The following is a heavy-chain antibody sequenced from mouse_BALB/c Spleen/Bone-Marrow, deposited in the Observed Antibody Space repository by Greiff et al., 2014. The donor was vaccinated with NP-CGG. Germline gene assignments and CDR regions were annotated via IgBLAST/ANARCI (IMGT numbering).Heavy chain of an antibody. CDR3: ASATTATYYAMDY. J-gene: IGHJ4*01. D-gene: IGHD1-2*01. Sequence: VQLKESGAELVKPGASVKLSCPASGFNIKDTYMHWGEKRPEKGLEGIGRIDPANGNTKYDPKFQGKATITTDTSSNTAYLQVSSLTSEDTAVYYCASATTATYYAMDYWGQGTSVTVSS. V-gene: IGHV14-3*02. CDR2: IDPANGNT. CDR1: GFNIKDTY.